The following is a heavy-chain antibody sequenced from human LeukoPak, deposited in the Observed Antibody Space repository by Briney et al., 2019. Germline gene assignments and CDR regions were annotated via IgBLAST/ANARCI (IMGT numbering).Heavy chain of an antibody. CDR2: IKQDGSEK. CDR3: ARDERGSGWGENYFDY. V-gene: IGHV3-7*01. D-gene: IGHD6-19*01. Sequence: GGSLRLSCAASGFTFSRHWMSWVRQAPGKGLEWVANIKQDGSEKYYVDSVKGRFIISRDNAKKSLYLQINSLRVEDTAVYYCARDERGSGWGENYFDYWGQGTLVTVSS. J-gene: IGHJ4*02. CDR1: GFTFSRHW.